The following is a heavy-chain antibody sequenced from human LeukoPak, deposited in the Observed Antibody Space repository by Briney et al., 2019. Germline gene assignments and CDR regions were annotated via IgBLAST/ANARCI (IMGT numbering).Heavy chain of an antibody. J-gene: IGHJ4*02. CDR2: VNPNSGNT. CDR3: ARGPRNRYCSGGSCYFDY. Sequence: ASVKVSCKASGYTFTSYDINWVRQATGQGLEWMGWVNPNSGNTNYAQKLQGRVTMTTDTSTSTAYMELRSLRSDDTAVYYCARGPRNRYCSGGSCYFDYWGQGTLVTVSS. CDR1: GYTFTSYD. D-gene: IGHD2-15*01. V-gene: IGHV1-8*01.